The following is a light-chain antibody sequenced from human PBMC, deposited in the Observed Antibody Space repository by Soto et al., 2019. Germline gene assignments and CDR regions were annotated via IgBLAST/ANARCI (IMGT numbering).Light chain of an antibody. CDR1: QSISSW. J-gene: IGKJ2*01. CDR2: KAS. V-gene: IGKV1-5*03. Sequence: DIQMTQSPSTLSASVGDRVTITCRASQSISSWLAWYQQKPGKAPNLLIYKASTLESGVPSRFSGSGSGTEFTLTISSLQPDDSATYYCQQYDSSPYTFGQGTKLEIK. CDR3: QQYDSSPYT.